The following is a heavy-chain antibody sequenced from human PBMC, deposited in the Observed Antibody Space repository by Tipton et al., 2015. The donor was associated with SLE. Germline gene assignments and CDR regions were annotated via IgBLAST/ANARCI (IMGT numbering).Heavy chain of an antibody. V-gene: IGHV3-30-3*01. CDR1: GFTFSSYA. CDR2: ISYDGSNK. J-gene: IGHJ4*02. Sequence: SLRLSCAASGFTFSSYAMHWVRQAPGKGLEWVAVISYDGSNKYYADSVKGRFTISRDNSKNTLYLQMNSLRAEDTAVYYCARSTLTWNQYYFDYWGQGTLVTVSS. CDR3: ARSTLTWNQYYFDY. D-gene: IGHD1-1*01.